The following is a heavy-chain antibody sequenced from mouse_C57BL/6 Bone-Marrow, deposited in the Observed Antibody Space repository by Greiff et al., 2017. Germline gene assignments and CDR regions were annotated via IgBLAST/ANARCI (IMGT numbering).Heavy chain of an antibody. V-gene: IGHV1-82*01. J-gene: IGHJ4*01. D-gene: IGHD2-5*01. CDR2: IYPGDGDT. Sequence: QVQLQQSGPELVKPGASVKISCTASGYAFSSSWMNWVKQRPGKGLEWIGRIYPGDGDTNYNGKFKGKATLTADKSSSTAYMQLSSLTSEDSAVYFCSAYYNIYWAMDYWGQGTSVTVSS. CDR1: GYAFSSSW. CDR3: SAYYNIYWAMDY.